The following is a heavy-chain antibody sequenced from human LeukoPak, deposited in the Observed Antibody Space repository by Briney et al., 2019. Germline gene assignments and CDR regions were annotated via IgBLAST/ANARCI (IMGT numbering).Heavy chain of an antibody. CDR2: ISSSSSYI. CDR1: GFTFSSYS. J-gene: IGHJ6*02. D-gene: IGHD1-1*01. V-gene: IGHV3-21*01. Sequence: GGSLRLSCAASGFTFSSYSMNWVRQAPGKGLEWVSSISSSSSYIYYADSVKGRFTISRDNAKNSLYLQMNSLRAEDTAVYYCARDLRRSPYWNEPNYYGMDVWGQGTTVTVSS. CDR3: ARDLRRSPYWNEPNYYGMDV.